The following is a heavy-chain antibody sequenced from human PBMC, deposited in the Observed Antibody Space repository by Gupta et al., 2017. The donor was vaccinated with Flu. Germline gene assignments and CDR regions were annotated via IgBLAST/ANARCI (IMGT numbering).Heavy chain of an antibody. V-gene: IGHV3-7*01. CDR3: AALGATLDF. CDR2: MKPDGGER. Sequence: EVQLVESGGDVVQPGGSLRLSCVASGFTFSSDWISWVRQAPGKGREWVANMKPDGGERYYVASVKGRFTISRDNAKNSLYLQMNSLRAEDTAVYYCAALGATLDFGGRGTLVTVSS. J-gene: IGHJ4*02. CDR1: GFTFSSDW. D-gene: IGHD1-26*01.